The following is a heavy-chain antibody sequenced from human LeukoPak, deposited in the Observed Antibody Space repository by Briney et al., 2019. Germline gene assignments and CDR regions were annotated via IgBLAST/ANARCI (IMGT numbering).Heavy chain of an antibody. CDR1: GXTFNNYW. Sequence: GGSLRLSCAASGXTFNNYWMHWVRQAPGKALVWVSRINADGSFISYADSVKGRFTISRDNAKNTLYLQMNSLRAEDTAVYYCAGLSGSYYANYWGQGTLVTVSS. CDR3: AGLSGSYYANY. V-gene: IGHV3-74*01. CDR2: INADGSFI. J-gene: IGHJ4*02. D-gene: IGHD1-26*01.